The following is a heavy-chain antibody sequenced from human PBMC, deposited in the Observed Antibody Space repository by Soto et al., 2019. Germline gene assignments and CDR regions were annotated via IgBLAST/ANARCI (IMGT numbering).Heavy chain of an antibody. CDR3: ARGRVVVPAAVMFNCLDP. V-gene: IGHV4-30-2*01. D-gene: IGHD2-2*01. CDR2: IFHGGST. Sequence: SETRSPTCAISGAPITCGDYSWNWIRQPPGKVLEWIGYIFHGGSTYYNPSLRSRVTISVDRSRTQFSLKMSSVTAADTAVYYCARGRVVVPAAVMFNCLDPWGQGALVTVSS. CDR1: GAPITCGDYS. J-gene: IGHJ5*02.